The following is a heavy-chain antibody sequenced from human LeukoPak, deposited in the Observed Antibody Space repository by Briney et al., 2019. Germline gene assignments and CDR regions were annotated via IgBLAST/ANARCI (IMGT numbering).Heavy chain of an antibody. Sequence: GASVKVSCKASGYTFTSYDINWVRQATGQGLEWMGWVSPNSGNTAYAQKFQGRVTMTRNTSIGTAYMEVSGLRSEDAAIYYCAIWRSNDLWSGSALYSQGPGFDFWGQGTLVTVSS. CDR2: VSPNSGNT. V-gene: IGHV1-8*01. CDR3: AIWRSNDLWSGSALYSQGPGFDF. J-gene: IGHJ4*02. D-gene: IGHD3-3*01. CDR1: GYTFTSYD.